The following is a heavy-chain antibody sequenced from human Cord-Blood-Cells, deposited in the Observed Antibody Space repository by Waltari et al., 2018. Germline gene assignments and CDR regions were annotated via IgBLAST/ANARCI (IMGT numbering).Heavy chain of an antibody. V-gene: IGHV4-34*01. CDR1: GGSFSGYY. J-gene: IGHJ4*01. D-gene: IGHD3-22*01. Sequence: QVQLQQWGAGLLKPSETLSLTCAVYGGSFSGYYWSWIRQPPGKGLEWIGEINHSGSTNYNPSLKSRVTISVDTSKNQFSLKLSSVTAADTAVYYCARRTDWNYYDSSGYYYFDYWGQEPWSPSPQ. CDR2: INHSGST. CDR3: ARRTDWNYYDSSGYYYFDY.